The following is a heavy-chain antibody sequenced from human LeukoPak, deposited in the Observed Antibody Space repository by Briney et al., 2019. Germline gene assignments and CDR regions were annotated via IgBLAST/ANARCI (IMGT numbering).Heavy chain of an antibody. CDR2: IRYSGST. CDR3: ATSDTVSTYNWFDP. Sequence: SETLSLTCNVSGGSISSNTYFWGWIRRPPGKGLEWIGSIRYSGSTYYNPSLKSRVTISVDTSKNQLSLNLSSLTAADTAVYYSATSDTVSTYNWFDPWGQGTLVTVSS. D-gene: IGHD5/OR15-5a*01. CDR1: GGSISSNTYF. V-gene: IGHV4-39*01. J-gene: IGHJ5*02.